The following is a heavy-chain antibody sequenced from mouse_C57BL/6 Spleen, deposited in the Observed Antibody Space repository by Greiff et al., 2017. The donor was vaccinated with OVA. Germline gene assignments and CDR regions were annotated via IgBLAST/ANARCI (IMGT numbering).Heavy chain of an antibody. CDR3: ARPGTRYFDV. V-gene: IGHV1-9*01. CDR2: ILPGSGST. CDR1: GYTFTGYW. D-gene: IGHD4-1*01. J-gene: IGHJ1*03. Sequence: VQLQQSGAELMKPGASVTLSCKATGYTFTGYWLEWVKQRPGHGLEWIGEILPGSGSTNYNEQFKGKATFTADPSSNTAYMQLSSLTTEDSAIYYWARPGTRYFDVWGTGTTVTVSS.